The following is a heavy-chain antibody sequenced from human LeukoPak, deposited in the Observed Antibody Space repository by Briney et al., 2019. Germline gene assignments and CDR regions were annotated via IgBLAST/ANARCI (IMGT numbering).Heavy chain of an antibody. CDR3: ARGGSYGWGYYYYMDV. Sequence: GGSLRLSCAASGFTFSSYWMSWVRQAPGKGLEWVANIKQDGSEKYYVDSVKGRFTISRDNAKNSLYLQMNSLRAEDTAVYYCARGGSYGWGYYYYMDVWGKGTTVTVSS. D-gene: IGHD3-10*01. V-gene: IGHV3-7*01. J-gene: IGHJ6*03. CDR1: GFTFSSYW. CDR2: IKQDGSEK.